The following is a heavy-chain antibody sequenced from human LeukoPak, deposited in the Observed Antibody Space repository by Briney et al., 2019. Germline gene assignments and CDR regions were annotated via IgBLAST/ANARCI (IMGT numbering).Heavy chain of an antibody. CDR2: IYYSGST. CDR1: GGSISSGGYY. D-gene: IGHD3-10*01. Sequence: RSETLSLTCTVSGGSISSGGYYWSWIRQHPGKGLEWIGYIYYSGSTYYNPSLKSRVTISVDTSKNQFSLKLSSVTAADTAVYYCARDHGGPGSGSDYWGQGTLVTVSS. J-gene: IGHJ4*02. CDR3: ARDHGGPGSGSDY. V-gene: IGHV4-31*03.